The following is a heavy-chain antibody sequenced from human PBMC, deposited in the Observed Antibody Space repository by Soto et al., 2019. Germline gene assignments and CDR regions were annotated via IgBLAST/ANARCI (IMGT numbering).Heavy chain of an antibody. CDR3: AGVFATAATHY. CDR1: GYTFTSYG. Sequence: ASVKVSCKASGYTFTSYGISWVRQAPGQGLEWMGWISAYSGNTDYAQKLQGRVTMTRDTSTSTAYMELRSLRSDDTAVYYCAGVFATAATHYGGKGTLVTAPS. J-gene: IGHJ4*02. D-gene: IGHD2-21*02. V-gene: IGHV1-18*01. CDR2: ISAYSGNT.